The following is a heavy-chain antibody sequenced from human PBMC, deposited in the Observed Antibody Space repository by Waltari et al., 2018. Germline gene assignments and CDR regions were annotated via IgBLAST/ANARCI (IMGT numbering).Heavy chain of an antibody. CDR1: GFTFGDYA. Sequence: EVQLVESGGGLVQPGRSLRLSCTASGFTFGDYAMSWVRQAPGKGLEWVGFIRSKAYGGTTEYAASVKGRFTISRDDSKSIAYLQMNSLKTEDTAVYYCEGSSSHMYYYYYYMDVWGKGTTVTVSS. V-gene: IGHV3-49*04. D-gene: IGHD6-6*01. J-gene: IGHJ6*03. CDR2: IRSKAYGGTT. CDR3: EGSSSHMYYYYYYMDV.